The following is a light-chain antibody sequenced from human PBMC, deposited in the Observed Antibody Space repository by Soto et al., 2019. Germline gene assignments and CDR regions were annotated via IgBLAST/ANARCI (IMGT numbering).Light chain of an antibody. V-gene: IGLV2-14*01. CDR3: SSYTSSATLV. CDR2: EVS. J-gene: IGLJ3*02. Sequence: QSALTQPASVSGSPGQSITISCSGATSDIGTCNYVSWYQHHPGKVPKVIIYEVSNRPSGVSNRFSGSKSGNTASLTISGLQAEDEADYYCSSYTSSATLVFGGGTKVTVL. CDR1: TSDIGTCNY.